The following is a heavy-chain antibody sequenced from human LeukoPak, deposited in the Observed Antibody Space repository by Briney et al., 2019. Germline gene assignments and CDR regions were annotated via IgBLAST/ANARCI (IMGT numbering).Heavy chain of an antibody. V-gene: IGHV3-21*01. CDR2: ISSSSSYI. CDR1: GFTFSSYS. Sequence: GGSLRLSCAASGFTFSSYSMNWVRQAPGKGLEWVSSISSSSSYIYYADSVEGRFTISRDNAKNSLYLQMNSLRAEDTAVYYCAREVAGYADYWGQGTLVTVSS. CDR3: AREVAGYADY. J-gene: IGHJ4*02. D-gene: IGHD5-12*01.